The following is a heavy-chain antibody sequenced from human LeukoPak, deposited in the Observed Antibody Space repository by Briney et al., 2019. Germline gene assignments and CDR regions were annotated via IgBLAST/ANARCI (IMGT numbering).Heavy chain of an antibody. D-gene: IGHD6-19*01. J-gene: IGHJ4*02. CDR1: GFAFSDYA. CDR2: ISGNGVAT. V-gene: IGHV3-64D*06. Sequence: GGSQRLSCSASGFAFSDYAMHWARQAPGKGLEYLSGISGNGVATYYVDSVQGRFTVSRDNSKTTLYLQINSLRREDTAFYYCIKDRGSSGWDFDSWGQGTLLTVSS. CDR3: IKDRGSSGWDFDS.